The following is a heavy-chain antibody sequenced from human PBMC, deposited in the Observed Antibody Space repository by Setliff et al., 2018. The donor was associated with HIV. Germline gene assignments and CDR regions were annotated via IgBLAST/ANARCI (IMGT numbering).Heavy chain of an antibody. J-gene: IGHJ4*02. D-gene: IGHD5-18*01. Sequence: GGSLRLSCAASRFDFNNYWMCWVRQAPGKGLEWVANIGQDGSEKNYVDSVKGRFTISRDNAKNSMDLQMNSLRAEDTAIYYCAKDNTWIPNGFDYWGQGTLVTVSS. CDR2: IGQDGSEK. V-gene: IGHV3-7*01. CDR1: RFDFNNYW. CDR3: AKDNTWIPNGFDY.